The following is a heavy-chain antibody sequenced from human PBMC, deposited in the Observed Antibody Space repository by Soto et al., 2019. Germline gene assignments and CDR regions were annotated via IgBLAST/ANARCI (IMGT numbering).Heavy chain of an antibody. D-gene: IGHD1-26*01. V-gene: IGHV1-2*02. Sequence: ASVKVSCKASGYTFTGYYMHWVLQAPGQGLEWMGWINPNSGGTNYAQKFQGRVTMTRDTSISTAYMELSRLRSDDTAVYYCARSGSYMYNWFDPWGQGTLVTVSS. CDR3: ARSGSYMYNWFDP. CDR2: INPNSGGT. CDR1: GYTFTGYY. J-gene: IGHJ5*02.